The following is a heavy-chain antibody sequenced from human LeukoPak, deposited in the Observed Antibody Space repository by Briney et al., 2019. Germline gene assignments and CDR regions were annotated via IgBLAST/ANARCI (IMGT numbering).Heavy chain of an antibody. CDR2: INPNSGGT. D-gene: IGHD4-17*01. V-gene: IGHV1-2*02. CDR1: GYTFTGYY. J-gene: IGHJ5*02. Sequence: GASVKVSCKASGYTFTGYYMHWVRQAPGQGLEWMGWINPNSGGTNYAQKFQGRVTMTRDTSISTAYMELSRLRSDDTAVYYCAREAPETTVTPQGHNWFDPWGQGTLVTVSS. CDR3: AREAPETTVTPQGHNWFDP.